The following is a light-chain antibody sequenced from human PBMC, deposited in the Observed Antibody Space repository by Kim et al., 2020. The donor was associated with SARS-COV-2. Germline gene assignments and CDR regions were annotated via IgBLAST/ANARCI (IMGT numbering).Light chain of an antibody. CDR2: GAS. Sequence: EIVLTQSPGTLSLSPGERATLSCRASQTISNSYLAWYQQKPGQAPRLLIYGASTRATGIPDRFSGSGSETDFTLTISRLEPEDFAVYYCQRYGITPHTFGQGTKLEI. CDR1: QTISNSY. V-gene: IGKV3-20*01. J-gene: IGKJ2*01. CDR3: QRYGITPHT.